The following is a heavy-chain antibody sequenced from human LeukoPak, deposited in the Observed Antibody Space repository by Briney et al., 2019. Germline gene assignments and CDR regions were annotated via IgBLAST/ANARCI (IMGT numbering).Heavy chain of an antibody. CDR3: ARDRVAAAGLDP. Sequence: GGSLRLSCAASGFTFSSYSMNWVRQAPGKGLEWVSSISSSSSYIYYADSVKGRFTISRDNSKNTLYLQMNSLRAEDTAVYYCARDRVAAAGLDPWGQGTLVTVSS. CDR2: ISSSSSYI. V-gene: IGHV3-21*01. J-gene: IGHJ5*02. CDR1: GFTFSSYS. D-gene: IGHD6-13*01.